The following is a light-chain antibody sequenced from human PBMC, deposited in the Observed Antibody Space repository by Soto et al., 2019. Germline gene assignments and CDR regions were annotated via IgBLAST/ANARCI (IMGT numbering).Light chain of an antibody. CDR1: SSDVGAYNY. CDR2: EVT. Sequence: QSVLTQPASVSGSPGQSITISCTGTSSDVGAYNYVSWYQQFPGKAPKLMIYEVTNRPSGVSNRFSGSKSGNTASLTISGLQAEDEGDYYCTSFTTSSTYVFXTGTKVTVL. V-gene: IGLV2-14*01. J-gene: IGLJ1*01. CDR3: TSFTTSSTYV.